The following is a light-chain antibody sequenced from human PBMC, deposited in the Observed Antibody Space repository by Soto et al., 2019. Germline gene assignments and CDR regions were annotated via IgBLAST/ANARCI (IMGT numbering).Light chain of an antibody. CDR2: GNS. J-gene: IGLJ3*02. CDR1: SSNIGADDD. Sequence: QSVLTQPPSVSGAPGQRVTISCTGSSSNIGADDDVHWYQQLPGTAPKLLIYGNSNRPSGVPDRFSGSKSGTSASLAITGLQAEDEADHYCQSYDSSLSAGVFGGGTKLTVL. CDR3: QSYDSSLSAGV. V-gene: IGLV1-40*01.